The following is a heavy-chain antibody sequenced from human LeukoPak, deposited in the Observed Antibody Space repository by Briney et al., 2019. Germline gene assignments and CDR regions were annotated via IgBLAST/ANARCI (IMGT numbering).Heavy chain of an antibody. CDR3: ARTGGDCSSGLCYYAMDV. CDR1: GGSISSGGYY. CDR2: IYHSGST. J-gene: IGHJ6*02. D-gene: IGHD2-21*02. Sequence: PSETLSLTCTVSGGSISSGGYYWSWIRQPPGKGLEWIGYIYHSGSTYYNPSLKSRVTISVDRSKNQFSLKLSSVTAADTAVYYCARTGGDCSSGLCYYAMDVWGQGTTVAVSS. V-gene: IGHV4-30-2*01.